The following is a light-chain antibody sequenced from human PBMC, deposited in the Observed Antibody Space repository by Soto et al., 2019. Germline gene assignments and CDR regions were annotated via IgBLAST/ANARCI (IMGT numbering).Light chain of an antibody. J-gene: IGKJ2*01. V-gene: IGKV4-1*01. CDR1: QSVLYSSNNKNY. Sequence: DIVMTQSPDSLAVSLGERATINCKSSQSVLYSSNNKNYLAWYQQKPGQPPKLLIYWASTRESGVPDRFSSSRSGTDFTLTISSLQAEDVAVYYCQQYYSTPPTFGQGTKLEIK. CDR3: QQYYSTPPT. CDR2: WAS.